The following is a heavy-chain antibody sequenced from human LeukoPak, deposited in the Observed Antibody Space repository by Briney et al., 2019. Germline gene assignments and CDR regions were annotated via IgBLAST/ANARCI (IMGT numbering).Heavy chain of an antibody. CDR1: GFTFDDYA. V-gene: IGHV3-43D*03. J-gene: IGHJ4*02. CDR3: AREKPFYDSSGYYYPIAFDY. CDR2: ISWDGGSS. D-gene: IGHD3-22*01. Sequence: GGSLRLSCAASGFTFDDYAMHWVRQAPGKGLEWVSLISWDGGSSYYADSVKGRFTIARDNAKNSLYLQMNSLRAEDTALYYCAREKPFYDSSGYYYPIAFDYWGQGTLVTVSS.